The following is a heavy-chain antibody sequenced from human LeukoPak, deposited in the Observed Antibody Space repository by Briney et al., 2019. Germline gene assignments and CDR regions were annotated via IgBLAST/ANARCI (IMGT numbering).Heavy chain of an antibody. CDR2: ISGSGGST. CDR1: QFTFSSYA. D-gene: IGHD6-13*01. J-gene: IGHJ4*02. Sequence: GGSLRLSCAASQFTFSSYAMSWVRQAPGKGLEWVSAISGSGGSTYYADSVKGRFTISRDNSKNTLYLQMNSLRAEDTAVYYCATGYSSSWYRPFDYWGQGTLVTVSS. V-gene: IGHV3-23*01. CDR3: ATGYSSSWYRPFDY.